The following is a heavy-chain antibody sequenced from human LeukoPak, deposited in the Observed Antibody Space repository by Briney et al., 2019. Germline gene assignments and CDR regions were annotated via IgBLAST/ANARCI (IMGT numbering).Heavy chain of an antibody. CDR3: ARALRKAVAGTLYYFDY. J-gene: IGHJ4*02. CDR1: GYTFTSYD. D-gene: IGHD6-19*01. V-gene: IGHV1-8*01. CDR2: MNPNSGNT. Sequence: ASVKVSCKASGYTFTSYDINWVRQATGQGLEWMGWMNPNSGNTGYAQKFQGRVTMTRNTSISTAYMELSSLRSEDTAVYHCARALRKAVAGTLYYFDYWGQGTLVTVSS.